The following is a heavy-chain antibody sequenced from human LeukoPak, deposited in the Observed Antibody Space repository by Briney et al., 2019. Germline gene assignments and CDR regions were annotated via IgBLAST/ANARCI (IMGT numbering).Heavy chain of an antibody. Sequence: GGSLRLSCTASGFTFSDYYMSWIRQAPGKGLEWVSYISNIADIIYYADSVKGRFSISRDDAKNSLYLQMNSLRAEDTAVYYCARDWAGEGASNQLDHWGQGTLVSVSS. CDR3: ARDWAGEGASNQLDH. CDR2: ISNIADII. CDR1: GFTFSDYY. V-gene: IGHV3-11*01. D-gene: IGHD1-14*01. J-gene: IGHJ4*02.